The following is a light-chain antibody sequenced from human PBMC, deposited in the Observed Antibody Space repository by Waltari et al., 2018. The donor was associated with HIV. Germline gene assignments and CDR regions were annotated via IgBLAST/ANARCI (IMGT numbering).Light chain of an antibody. CDR1: QSVSSY. Sequence: VLTQSPATLSLSPGERATLSCRASQSVSSYLAWYQQRPGQAPRLLIYDASERATGIPARFSGGGSGTDFTLTISSLEPEDFAVYYCQQRSNEGLTFGGGTKVEIK. CDR3: QQRSNEGLT. J-gene: IGKJ4*01. V-gene: IGKV3-11*01. CDR2: DAS.